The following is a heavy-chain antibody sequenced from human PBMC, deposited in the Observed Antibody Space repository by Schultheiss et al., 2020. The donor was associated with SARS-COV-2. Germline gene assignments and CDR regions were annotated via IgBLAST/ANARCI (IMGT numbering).Heavy chain of an antibody. D-gene: IGHD3-22*01. J-gene: IGHJ4*02. V-gene: IGHV3-30*02. Sequence: GGSLRLSCAASGFTFSSYGMHWVRQAPGKGLEWVAFIRYDGSNKYYADSVKGRFTISRDNAKNTLYLQMNSLRAEDTAVYYCAREKDYYHSSGYYYDYWGQGTLVTVSS. CDR1: GFTFSSYG. CDR3: AREKDYYHSSGYYYDY. CDR2: IRYDGSNK.